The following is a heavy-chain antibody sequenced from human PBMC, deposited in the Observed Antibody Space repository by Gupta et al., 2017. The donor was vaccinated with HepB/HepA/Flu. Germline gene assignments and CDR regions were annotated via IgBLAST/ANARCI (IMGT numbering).Heavy chain of an antibody. CDR3: TKERAEGGAYYGMDV. D-gene: IGHD1-26*01. J-gene: IGHJ6*02. Sequence: EVQLVESGGGLVQPGRSLRLACRVSGFTSGDYAMSWVRQAPGKGLEWVGFIRSKAYGGTTEYAASVKGRFTISRDDSKSIAYLQMNSLKTEDTAVYYCTKERAEGGAYYGMDVWGQGTTVTVYS. CDR1: GFTSGDYA. V-gene: IGHV3-49*04. CDR2: IRSKAYGGTT.